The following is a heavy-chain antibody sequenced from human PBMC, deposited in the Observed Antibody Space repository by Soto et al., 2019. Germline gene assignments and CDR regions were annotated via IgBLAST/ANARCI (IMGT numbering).Heavy chain of an antibody. Sequence: SETLSLTYTVSGGSIXSGDSYWNWIRQPPGKGLEWIGYIYYSGSTYYNPSLGSRVTISVDTSKNQFSLQLNSITVADTAVYYCARFDYDSSGYYPDAEYFQHWGQGTLVTVSS. CDR2: IYYSGST. CDR1: GGSIXSGDSY. J-gene: IGHJ1*01. V-gene: IGHV4-30-4*01. CDR3: ARFDYDSSGYYPDAEYFQH. D-gene: IGHD3-22*01.